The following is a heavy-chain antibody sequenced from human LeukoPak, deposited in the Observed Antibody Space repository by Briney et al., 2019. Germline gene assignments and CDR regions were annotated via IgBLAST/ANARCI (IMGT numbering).Heavy chain of an antibody. J-gene: IGHJ5*02. CDR2: INHSGST. D-gene: IGHD6-19*01. CDR1: GGSFSGYY. V-gene: IGHV4-34*01. CDR3: ARGGVAVAGTHWFDP. Sequence: SETLSLTCAVYGGSFSGYYWSWIRQPPGKGLEWIGEINHSGSTNYNPSLKSRVTISVDTSKNQSSLKLSSVTAADTAVYYCARGGVAVAGTHWFDPWGQGTLVTVSS.